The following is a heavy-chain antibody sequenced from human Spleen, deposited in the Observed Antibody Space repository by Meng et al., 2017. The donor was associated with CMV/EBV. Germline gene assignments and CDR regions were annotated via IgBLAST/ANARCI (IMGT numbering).Heavy chain of an antibody. CDR1: GLTVSSNS. D-gene: IGHD3-16*01. J-gene: IGHJ4*02. CDR3: ARGLGGN. CDR2: IYSGGGT. Sequence: GSLGLSCAASGLTVSSNSMSWVRQAPGKGLEWVSIIYSGGGTYYADSVKGRFTISRDNSKNTLYLQMNSLRAEDTAVYYCARGLGGNWGQGSLVTVSS. V-gene: IGHV3-53*01.